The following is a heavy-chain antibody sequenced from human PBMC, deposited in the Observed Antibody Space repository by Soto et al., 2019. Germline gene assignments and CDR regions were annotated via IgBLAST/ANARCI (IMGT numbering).Heavy chain of an antibody. Sequence: PSETLSLTCTVSGGSISSYYWSWIRQPPGKGLEWIGYIYYSGSTNYNPSLKSRVTISVDTSKNQFSLKLSSVTAADTAVYYCGGLGGYYVSSGYSSAWFAPWGQGTLVTVSS. J-gene: IGHJ5*02. D-gene: IGHD3-22*01. CDR3: GGLGGYYVSSGYSSAWFAP. CDR1: GGSISSYY. CDR2: IYYSGST. V-gene: IGHV4-59*01.